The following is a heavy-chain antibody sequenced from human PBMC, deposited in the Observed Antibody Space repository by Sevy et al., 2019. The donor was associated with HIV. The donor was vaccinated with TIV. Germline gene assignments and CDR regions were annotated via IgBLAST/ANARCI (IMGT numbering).Heavy chain of an antibody. J-gene: IGHJ4*02. CDR3: VREGLGGYSYSLDC. CDR1: GFTFSSYW. D-gene: IGHD5-18*01. Sequence: GGSLRLSCAASGFTFSSYWMSWVRQAPGKGLEWVATMKQDRSEKYYVDSVKGRFTISRDNARNSLYLQINSLRAEDTGLYYCVREGLGGYSYSLDCWGQGTLVTVSS. V-gene: IGHV3-7*01. CDR2: MKQDRSEK.